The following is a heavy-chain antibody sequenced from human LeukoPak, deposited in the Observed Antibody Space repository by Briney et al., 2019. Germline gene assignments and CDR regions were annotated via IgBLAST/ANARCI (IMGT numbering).Heavy chain of an antibody. CDR3: ARQFGSGWYFDY. Sequence: GASVKVSCKASGYTFTGYYMLWVRQAPGQGLEWMGWIHPNSGGTNSAQNFQGRVTMTRDTSISTAYMELSRLKSDDTAVYYCARQFGSGWYFDYWGQGTLVTVSS. V-gene: IGHV1-2*02. CDR1: GYTFTGYY. D-gene: IGHD6-19*01. CDR2: IHPNSGGT. J-gene: IGHJ4*02.